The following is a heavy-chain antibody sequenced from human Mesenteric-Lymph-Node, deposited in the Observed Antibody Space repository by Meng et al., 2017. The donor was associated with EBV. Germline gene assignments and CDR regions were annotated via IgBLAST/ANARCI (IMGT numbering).Heavy chain of an antibody. CDR2: SHYSGST. Sequence: VQLQESGPGLVKPSETLSLTCSVSGVYVSRFYWSWIRLPPGRGLEWIGFSHYSGSTKYNPSLESRATISVDTSKNEFSLRLSSVTAADTAVYYCARGSYYAGTPFDSWGQGTLVTVSS. CDR3: ARGSYYAGTPFDS. D-gene: IGHD3-10*01. V-gene: IGHV4-59*02. CDR1: GVYVSRFY. J-gene: IGHJ5*01.